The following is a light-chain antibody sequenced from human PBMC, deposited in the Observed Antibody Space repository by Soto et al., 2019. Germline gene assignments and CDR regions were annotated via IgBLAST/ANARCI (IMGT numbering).Light chain of an antibody. Sequence: EIVLTQSPGTLSLSPGERATLSCRASQSVSSNLAWYQQKPGQAPRVLISGASSRATGIPDRFSGSGSGTDFTLTITRLESEDFAVFYCQQYGSSPITFGQGTRLEIK. V-gene: IGKV3-20*01. CDR3: QQYGSSPIT. J-gene: IGKJ5*01. CDR1: QSVSSN. CDR2: GAS.